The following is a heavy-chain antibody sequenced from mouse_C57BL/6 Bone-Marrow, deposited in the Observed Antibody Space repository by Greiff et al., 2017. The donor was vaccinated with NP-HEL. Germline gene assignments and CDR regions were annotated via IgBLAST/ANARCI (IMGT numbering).Heavy chain of an antibody. CDR3: AREGWNLLLAWFAY. J-gene: IGHJ3*01. CDR2: IYPRSGNT. Sequence: QVQLQQSGAELARPGASVKLSCKASGYTFTSYGISWVKQRTGQGLEWIGEIYPRSGNTYYNEKFKGKATLTADKSSSTAYMDLRSLTSEDSAVYFCAREGWNLLLAWFAYWGQGTLVTVSA. V-gene: IGHV1-81*01. CDR1: GYTFTSYG. D-gene: IGHD2-1*01.